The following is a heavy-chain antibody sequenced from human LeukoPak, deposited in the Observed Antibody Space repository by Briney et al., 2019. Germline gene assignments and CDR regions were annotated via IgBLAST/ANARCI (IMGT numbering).Heavy chain of an antibody. Sequence: SETLSLTCSVSGGSISSSSYYWVWIRQPPGQGLVWIATIHNSGATYYNPSLKSLVTISVDTSKNQFSQKLSFVTAADTAVYYCARYCSGGSCDSSNWFDPWGQGTLVTVSS. D-gene: IGHD2-15*01. J-gene: IGHJ5*02. CDR3: ARYCSGGSCDSSNWFDP. V-gene: IGHV4-39*01. CDR1: GGSISSSSYY. CDR2: IHNSGAT.